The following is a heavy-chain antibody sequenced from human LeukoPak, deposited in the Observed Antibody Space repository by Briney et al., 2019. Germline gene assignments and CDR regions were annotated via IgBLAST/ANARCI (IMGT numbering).Heavy chain of an antibody. V-gene: IGHV4-4*07. J-gene: IGHJ4*02. D-gene: IGHD5-24*01. Sequence: SETLSLTCTVSGGSISTYYWSWIRQPAGKGLEWIGRIYSSGSTTYNPSLKSRVTMSVDTSKNQFSLKLSSVTAADTAVYYCARSRVGYNFMDFDSWGQGTLVTVSS. CDR2: IYSSGST. CDR1: GGSISTYY. CDR3: ARSRVGYNFMDFDS.